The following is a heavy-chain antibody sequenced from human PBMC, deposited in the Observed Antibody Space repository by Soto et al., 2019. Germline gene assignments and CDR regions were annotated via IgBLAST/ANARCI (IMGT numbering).Heavy chain of an antibody. J-gene: IGHJ5*02. D-gene: IGHD3-10*01. V-gene: IGHV4-34*01. Sequence: SETLSLTCAVYGGSFSGYYWSWIRQPPGKGLEWIGEINHSGSTNYNPSLKTRVTISIYTSHNQFSLKLGSVTAADTAVYYCARGHEYYGSEKGANWFDPWGQGTLVTVSS. CDR2: INHSGST. CDR1: GGSFSGYY. CDR3: ARGHEYYGSEKGANWFDP.